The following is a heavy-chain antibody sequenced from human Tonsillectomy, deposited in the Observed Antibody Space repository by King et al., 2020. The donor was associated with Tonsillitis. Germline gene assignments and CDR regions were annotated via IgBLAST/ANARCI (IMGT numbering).Heavy chain of an antibody. CDR3: ATLPGPHSFDY. J-gene: IGHJ4*02. CDR1: GFTFSSYS. Sequence: VQLVESGGGLVKPGGSLRLSCAASGFTFSSYSMNWARQAPGKGLEWVSSISSSSTYIYYADSVKGRFTISRDNAKNSLYLQMNSLRAEDTAVYYCATLPGPHSFDYWGQGTLVTVSS. CDR2: ISSSSTYI. V-gene: IGHV3-21*01.